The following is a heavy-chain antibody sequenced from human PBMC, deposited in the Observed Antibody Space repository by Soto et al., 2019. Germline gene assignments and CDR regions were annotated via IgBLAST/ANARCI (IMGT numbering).Heavy chain of an antibody. CDR3: ARSRGTGWFDP. CDR1: GGSISSYY. D-gene: IGHD1-1*01. J-gene: IGHJ5*02. Sequence: QVQLQESGPGLVKPSETLSLTCTVSGGSISSYYWSWIRQPPGKGLEWIGYIYYSGSTNYNPSLKSRVTISVDTSKNQFSLKLSSVTAADTAVYYCARSRGTGWFDPWGQGTLVTVSS. V-gene: IGHV4-59*01. CDR2: IYYSGST.